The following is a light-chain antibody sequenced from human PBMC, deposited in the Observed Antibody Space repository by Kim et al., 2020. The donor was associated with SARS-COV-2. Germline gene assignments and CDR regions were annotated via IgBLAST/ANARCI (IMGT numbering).Light chain of an antibody. V-gene: IGKV1-39*01. CDR3: QESYSDPYT. Sequence: SVSVWYRVSITCRASQSITTFLNWYQQKPGKAPNVLISAASTLQDGVPSRFSGSGSGTDFTLTINNLQPEYVASYYCQESYSDPYTFGQWTKLEI. CDR1: QSITTF. CDR2: AAS. J-gene: IGKJ2*01.